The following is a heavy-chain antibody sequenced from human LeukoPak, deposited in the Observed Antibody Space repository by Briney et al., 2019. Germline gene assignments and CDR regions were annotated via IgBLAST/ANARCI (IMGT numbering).Heavy chain of an antibody. CDR1: GFTFRSYW. V-gene: IGHV3-7*01. J-gene: IGHJ4*02. Sequence: GGSLRLSCAAPGFTFRSYWMSWVRQAPGKGLEWLGHINQEASRTDHADSVKGRFTISRDNSRNLLYLHMSSLGAEDTAVYYCATNLSRAFDSWGQGILVSVSS. CDR3: ATNLSRAFDS. CDR2: INQEASRT.